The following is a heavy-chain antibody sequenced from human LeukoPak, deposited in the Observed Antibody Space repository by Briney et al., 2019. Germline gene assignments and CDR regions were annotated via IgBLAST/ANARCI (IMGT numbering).Heavy chain of an antibody. CDR1: GFTFSSYG. Sequence: GGSLRLSCAASGFTFSSYGMHWVRQAPGKGLEWVALIRYDGKDKYYADSVKGRFTISRDNSKNTLYLQMNSLRAEDTAVFYCVKVLQLSGSYRVLDYWGQGILVTVSS. CDR2: IRYDGKDK. J-gene: IGHJ4*02. CDR3: VKVLQLSGSYRVLDY. D-gene: IGHD6-19*01. V-gene: IGHV3-30*02.